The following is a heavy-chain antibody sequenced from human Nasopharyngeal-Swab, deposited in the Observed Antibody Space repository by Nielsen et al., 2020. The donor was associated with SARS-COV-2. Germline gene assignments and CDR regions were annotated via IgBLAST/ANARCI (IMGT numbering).Heavy chain of an antibody. D-gene: IGHD7-27*01. CDR2: INSDGSRT. Sequence: GESLKISCAVSGFTFSDSWIHWVRQAPGTGLVWVSRINSDGSRTGYADSVKGRFTISRDNAKNTLYLQMNSLRAEDTAVYYCARDFDKTGDWGQGTLVTVSS. CDR1: GFTFSDSW. CDR3: ARDFDKTGD. V-gene: IGHV3-74*01. J-gene: IGHJ4*02.